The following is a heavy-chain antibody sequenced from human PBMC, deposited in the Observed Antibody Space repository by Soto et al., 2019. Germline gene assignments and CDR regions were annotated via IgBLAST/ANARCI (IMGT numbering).Heavy chain of an antibody. CDR1: GGSLSSRGYY. Sequence: PSATLSLTCTVSGGSLSSRGYYCSCIRQFPGKGLEWIGYISYSESTDYNPSLKSRVTISADTSKNQFSLKLSSVTAADTAVYYCAGGNDYAKIGYWGQGAQVTVSS. J-gene: IGHJ4*02. CDR3: AGGNDYAKIGY. D-gene: IGHD4-17*01. V-gene: IGHV4-31*03. CDR2: ISYSEST.